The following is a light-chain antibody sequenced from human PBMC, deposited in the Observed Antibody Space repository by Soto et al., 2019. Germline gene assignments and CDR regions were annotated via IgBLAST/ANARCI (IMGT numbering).Light chain of an antibody. CDR3: MQDTGWPNT. CDR1: QSLQYSDGNTY. J-gene: IGKJ2*01. V-gene: IGKV2-30*01. CDR2: KVS. Sequence: VVMTQSPLSLPVTLGQPASISCRSSQSLQYSDGNTYLNWFHQRPGQSPRRLIYKVSRRDSGVPDRFSGSGSGTDLTLKISRVAAEDVGLYSCMQDTGWPNTFGKGTKLE.